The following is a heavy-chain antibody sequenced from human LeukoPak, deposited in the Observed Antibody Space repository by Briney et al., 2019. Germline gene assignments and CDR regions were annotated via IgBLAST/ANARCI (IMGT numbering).Heavy chain of an antibody. Sequence: SETLSLTCTVSGGSISSYYWSWIRQPAGKGLEWIGRIYTSGSTNYNPSLKSRVTISVDTSKNQFSLKLSSVTAADTAVYYCARDLWGRLDTAMGGDYWGQGTLVTVSS. CDR2: IYTSGST. CDR1: GGSISSYY. D-gene: IGHD5-18*01. J-gene: IGHJ4*02. CDR3: ARDLWGRLDTAMGGDY. V-gene: IGHV4-4*07.